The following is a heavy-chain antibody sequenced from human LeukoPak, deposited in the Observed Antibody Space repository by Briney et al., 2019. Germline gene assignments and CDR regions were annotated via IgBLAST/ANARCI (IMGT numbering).Heavy chain of an antibody. CDR1: GYTFTGYY. CDR3: ARDRPDYDFWSGYYTEGNY. D-gene: IGHD3-3*01. J-gene: IGHJ4*02. Sequence: GASVKVSCKASGYTFTGYYMHWVRQAPGQGLEWMGWISPNSGGTNYAQKFQGRVTMTRDTSISTAYMELSRLRSDDTAVYYCARDRPDYDFWSGYYTEGNYWGQGTLVTVSS. V-gene: IGHV1-2*02. CDR2: ISPNSGGT.